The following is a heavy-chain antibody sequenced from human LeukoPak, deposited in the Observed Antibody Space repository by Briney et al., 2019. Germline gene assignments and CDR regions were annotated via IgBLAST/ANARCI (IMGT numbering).Heavy chain of an antibody. J-gene: IGHJ4*02. CDR2: TYYRSRWYT. Sequence: SQTLSLTCAISGDSVSSDSNAWNWIRQSPSRGLEWLGRTYYRSRWYTDYAVSVKSRININPDTSKNQVSLQLNSVTPEDTAVYYCASHSRRVAGATWGQGTLVTVSS. D-gene: IGHD1-26*01. V-gene: IGHV6-1*01. CDR3: ASHSRRVAGAT. CDR1: GDSVSSDSNA.